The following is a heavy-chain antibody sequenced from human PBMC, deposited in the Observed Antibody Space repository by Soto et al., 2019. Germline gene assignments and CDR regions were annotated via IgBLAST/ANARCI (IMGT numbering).Heavy chain of an antibody. CDR1: GGSISSSSYY. CDR2: IYYSGST. V-gene: IGHV4-39*01. Sequence: SETLSLTCTVSGGSISSSSYYWGWIRQPPGKGLEWIGSIYYSGSTYYNPSLKSRVTISVDTSKNQFSLKLSSVTAADTAVYYSASLANSGSYYYYYGMDVWGQGTTVTVSS. CDR3: ASLANSGSYYYYYGMDV. D-gene: IGHD1-26*01. J-gene: IGHJ6*02.